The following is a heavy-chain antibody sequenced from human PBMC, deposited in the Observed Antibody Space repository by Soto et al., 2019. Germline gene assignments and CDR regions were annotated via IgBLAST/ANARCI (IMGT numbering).Heavy chain of an antibody. J-gene: IGHJ4*02. CDR1: GFTFSDYY. V-gene: IGHV3-11*01. D-gene: IGHD3-22*01. Sequence: PGGSLRLSCAASGFTFSDYYMSWIRQAPGKGLEWVSYISSSGSTIYYADSVKGRFTISRDNAKNSLYLQMNSLRAEDTAVYYCARSITYYYDSSGYLKYWGQGTLVTVSS. CDR3: ARSITYYYDSSGYLKY. CDR2: ISSSGSTI.